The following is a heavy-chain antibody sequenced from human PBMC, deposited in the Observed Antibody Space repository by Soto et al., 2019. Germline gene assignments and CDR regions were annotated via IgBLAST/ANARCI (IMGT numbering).Heavy chain of an antibody. J-gene: IGHJ4*02. CDR1: GASINNTSYY. Sequence: LQLQESGPGLVKPSETLSLTCSVSGASINNTSYYWGWIRQSPGKGLEWLGNIYFSGTAYSTPFLRGRVPMAVDPAQNQVSPPFNSLTPADTGGYYCARGAPGPIPNSYFDFWGQGTLVTVSS. CDR2: IYFSGTA. CDR3: ARGAPGPIPNSYFDF. V-gene: IGHV4-39*01. D-gene: IGHD3-16*01.